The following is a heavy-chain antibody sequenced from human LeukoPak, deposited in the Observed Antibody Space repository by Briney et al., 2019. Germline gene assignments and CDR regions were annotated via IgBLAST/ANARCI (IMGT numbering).Heavy chain of an antibody. CDR1: GFTFSNYE. CDR2: ISSSGSPI. CDR3: ARGRGDYYAFDM. J-gene: IGHJ3*02. Sequence: PGGSLRLSCAASGFTFSNYEMNWVRQAPGKGLEWVSYISSSGSPIYYADSVKGRFTIPRDNAKNSLYLQMNSLRAEDTAVYYCARGRGDYYAFDMWGQGTMVTVSS. D-gene: IGHD4-17*01. V-gene: IGHV3-48*03.